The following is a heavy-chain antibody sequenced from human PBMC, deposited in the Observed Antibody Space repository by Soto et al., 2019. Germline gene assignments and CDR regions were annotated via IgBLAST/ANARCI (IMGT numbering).Heavy chain of an antibody. Sequence: ASVKVSCKASGYTITNYAIHWVRQAPGQGLEWMGWINAGNGNTKYSQNFQGRVTITRDTSARTAYLELSSLRSEDTAVYFCARSDMTVAASFNTWGQGTKVTVSS. CDR3: ARSDMTVAASFNT. J-gene: IGHJ3*02. CDR1: GYTITNYA. V-gene: IGHV1-3*01. D-gene: IGHD6-19*01. CDR2: INAGNGNT.